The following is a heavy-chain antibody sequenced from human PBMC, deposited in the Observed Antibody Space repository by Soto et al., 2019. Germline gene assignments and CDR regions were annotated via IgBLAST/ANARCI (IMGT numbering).Heavy chain of an antibody. J-gene: IGHJ3*02. D-gene: IGHD4-17*01. V-gene: IGHV5-51*01. CDR3: ARRACCSTSCDGLMTTVSTEAFDI. Sequence: GESLKISCKGSGYSFSSYWIGWVRQMPGKGLEWMAIIYPGDSDTRYSPSFQGRVTISADKSISTAHLQWSSLKASDTAMYFCARRACCSTSCDGLMTTVSTEAFDIWGQGTMVTVSS. CDR1: GYSFSSYW. CDR2: IYPGDSDT.